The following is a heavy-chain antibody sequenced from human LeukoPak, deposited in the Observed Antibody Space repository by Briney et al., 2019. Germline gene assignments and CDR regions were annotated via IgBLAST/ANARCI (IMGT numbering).Heavy chain of an antibody. D-gene: IGHD3-16*01. J-gene: IGHJ3*02. CDR1: RFTFSSYG. CDR2: IAYDGNNR. Sequence: GGSLRLSCAASRFTFSSYGMHWVRQAPGKGLEWVAVIAYDGNNRYYADSVKGRFTVSRYNSKNTLYLQMNSLRAEDTAVYYCAKVKGEVIGTFDIWGQGTMVTVSS. CDR3: AKVKGEVIGTFDI. V-gene: IGHV3-30*18.